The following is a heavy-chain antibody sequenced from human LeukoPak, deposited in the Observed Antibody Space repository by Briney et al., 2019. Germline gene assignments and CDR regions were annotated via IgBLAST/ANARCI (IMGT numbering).Heavy chain of an antibody. CDR1: GFTFSSYA. J-gene: IGHJ6*02. D-gene: IGHD4-17*01. V-gene: IGHV3-23*01. Sequence: GGSLRLSCAASGFTFSSYAMSWVRQAPGKGLEWVSAISGSGGSTYYADSVKGRFTISRDNSKNTLYLQINSLRAEDTAVYYCAKDLRPYGDYVPRYYYYGMDVWGQGTTVTVSS. CDR3: AKDLRPYGDYVPRYYYYGMDV. CDR2: ISGSGGST.